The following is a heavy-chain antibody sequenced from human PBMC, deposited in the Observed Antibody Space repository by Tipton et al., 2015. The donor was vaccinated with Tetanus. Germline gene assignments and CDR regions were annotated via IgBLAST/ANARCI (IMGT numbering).Heavy chain of an antibody. Sequence: TLSLTCTVSGVSISNSSHYWGWIRQSPGKGLEWIGSFYYGGSTYYNPSLESRVTISVDTSKNEFSRKLTSVTAADTSLYFCARDIYSNTRAFDIWGQGTMVTVSS. D-gene: IGHD2-2*01. J-gene: IGHJ3*02. CDR3: ARDIYSNTRAFDI. CDR1: GVSISNSSHY. CDR2: FYYGGST. V-gene: IGHV4-39*02.